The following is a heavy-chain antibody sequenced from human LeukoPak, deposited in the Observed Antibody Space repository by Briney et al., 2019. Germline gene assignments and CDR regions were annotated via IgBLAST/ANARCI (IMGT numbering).Heavy chain of an antibody. CDR3: ARDHGVVPAAFDY. D-gene: IGHD2-2*01. J-gene: IGHJ4*02. V-gene: IGHV3-30*04. CDR2: ISYDGSNK. Sequence: GGSLRLSCAASGFTFISYALHWVRQAPGRGLEWVAVISYDGSNKYYADSVKGRFTISRDNSKNTLYLQMNSLRAEDTAVYYCARDHGVVPAAFDYWGQGTLVTVSS. CDR1: GFTFISYA.